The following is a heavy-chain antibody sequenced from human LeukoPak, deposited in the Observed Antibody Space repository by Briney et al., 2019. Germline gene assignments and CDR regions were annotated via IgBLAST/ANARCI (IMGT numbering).Heavy chain of an antibody. CDR2: ISTGSSTT. CDR1: GFTFSNYN. CDR3: ARAANGHTYGYYY. V-gene: IGHV3-48*04. Sequence: PGGSLRLSCAASGFTFSNYNFNWVRQAPGKGLEWVAYISTGSSTTYYADSVTGRFTISRDNARNSLYLQMNSLRAEDTAVYYCARAANGHTYGYYYWGQGTLVTVSS. J-gene: IGHJ4*02. D-gene: IGHD5-18*01.